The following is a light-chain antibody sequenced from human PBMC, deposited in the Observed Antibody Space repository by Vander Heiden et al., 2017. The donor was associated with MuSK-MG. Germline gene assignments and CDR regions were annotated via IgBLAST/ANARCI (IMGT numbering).Light chain of an antibody. CDR2: KAS. Sequence: DSQMTQSPSTLSASVGDRATITCRASQSVSHWLEWYQQKPGKAPKLLIYKASILERGVPSRFRASGPGTDFSLTIISLQPDDFATYYFQQDNSYRTFGQGTKVXIK. V-gene: IGKV1-5*03. CDR1: QSVSHW. CDR3: QQDNSYRT. J-gene: IGKJ1*01.